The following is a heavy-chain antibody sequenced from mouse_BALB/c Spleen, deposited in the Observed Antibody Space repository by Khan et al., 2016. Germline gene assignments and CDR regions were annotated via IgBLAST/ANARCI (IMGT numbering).Heavy chain of an antibody. D-gene: IGHD1-1*01. CDR2: INPASSTI. CDR1: GFDFSRYW. Sequence: EVKLLESGGGLVQPGGSLQLSCVASGFDFSRYWMCWVPQAPGKGLVWIAVINPASSTIIYSPSLKDKFIISRAYSKNSLYLQMSKVRSEVTALYYRGRLHEYGRIAYRGQGTLVTVTA. J-gene: IGHJ3*01. CDR3: GRLHEYGRIAY. V-gene: IGHV4-1*02.